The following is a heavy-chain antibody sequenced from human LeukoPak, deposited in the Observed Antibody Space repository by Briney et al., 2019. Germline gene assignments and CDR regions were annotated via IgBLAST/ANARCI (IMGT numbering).Heavy chain of an antibody. CDR2: IIPIFGTA. Sequence: ASVKVSCKASGGTLSSFTISWVRQAPGQGLEWMGGIIPIFGTANYAQKFHGRVTITADESTRTAYMELSSLRSEDTAVYYCASRGYGSGSYYGSDYWGQGTLVTVSS. J-gene: IGHJ4*02. V-gene: IGHV1-69*13. CDR1: GGTLSSFT. D-gene: IGHD3-10*01. CDR3: ASRGYGSGSYYGSDY.